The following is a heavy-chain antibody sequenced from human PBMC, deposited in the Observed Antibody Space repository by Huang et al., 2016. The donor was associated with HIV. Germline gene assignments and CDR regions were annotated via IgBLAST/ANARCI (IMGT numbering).Heavy chain of an antibody. Sequence: QVTLRASGPALVKPTQTLTLTCTFSGFSLTTSGICVRLVRPPPGKALEWLALIDWDDDKYYSTAWKTRLTSYKENSKKQGVLTMTNMDPADTATYYCARSAPSSCDWFDPWGQGTLVTVSS. CDR2: IDWDDDK. V-gene: IGHV2-70*13. CDR1: GFSLTTSGIC. CDR3: ARSAPSSCDWFDP. J-gene: IGHJ5*02.